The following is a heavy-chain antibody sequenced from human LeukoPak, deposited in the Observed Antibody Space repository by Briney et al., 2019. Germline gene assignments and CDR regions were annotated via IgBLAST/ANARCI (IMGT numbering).Heavy chain of an antibody. CDR2: IYPRGSP. D-gene: IGHD5-12*01. CDR3: AREWHHVFDY. J-gene: IGHJ4*02. V-gene: IGHV4-4*07. Sequence: SETLSLTCTVSGGSISSYSWSWMRQPAGKGLEWIGRIYPRGSPNYNPSLKSRVIMSVDKSKNQFSLKLRSVTAADTAVYYCAREWHHVFDYWGQGNLVTVSS. CDR1: GGSISSYS.